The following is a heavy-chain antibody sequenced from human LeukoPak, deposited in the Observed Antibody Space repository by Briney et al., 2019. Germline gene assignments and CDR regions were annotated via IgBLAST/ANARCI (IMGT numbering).Heavy chain of an antibody. J-gene: IGHJ4*02. CDR3: ARGQLTGDLDY. CDR1: GYTFTGYF. D-gene: IGHD1-14*01. Sequence: APVKSSCKASGYTFTGYFMHWVRQAPGQGLEWMGWINPNIGAQKYARKFQGRVTMTRDTPISTAYMELSRLRSDDTAVYYCARGQLTGDLDYWGQGTLVTASS. V-gene: IGHV1-2*02. CDR2: INPNIGAQ.